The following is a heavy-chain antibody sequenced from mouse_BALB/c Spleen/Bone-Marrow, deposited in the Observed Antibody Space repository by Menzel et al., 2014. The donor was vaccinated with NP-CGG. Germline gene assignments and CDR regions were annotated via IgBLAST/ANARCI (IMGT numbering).Heavy chain of an antibody. CDR2: IDPYNGGT. CDR3: ARENYSSSPAY. D-gene: IGHD1-1*01. V-gene: IGHV1S135*01. CDR1: VYAFTSYN. J-gene: IGHJ3*01. Sequence: EVLLVESAPELVKPGASVKVSCKASVYAFTSYNMYWVKQSHGKSLEWIGYIDPYNGGTSYNQKFKGKATLTVDKSSSTAYMHLNSLTSEDSAVYYCARENYSSSPAYWGQGTLVTVSA.